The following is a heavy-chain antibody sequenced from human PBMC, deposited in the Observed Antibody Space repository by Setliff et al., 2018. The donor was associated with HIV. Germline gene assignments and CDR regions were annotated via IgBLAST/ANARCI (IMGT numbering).Heavy chain of an antibody. CDR3: ARGATLLPGYSDRWEYFYMDV. Sequence: PSETLSLTCAVYGGSFSEYYWSWIRQSPGKGLEWVGEINHSGSTHYNPPLKSRATISVDTSKNQFSLRLNSVTAADTAVYYCARGATLLPGYSDRWEYFYMDVWGKGTTVNVSS. V-gene: IGHV4-34*01. D-gene: IGHD5-12*01. CDR1: GGSFSEYY. CDR2: INHSGST. J-gene: IGHJ6*03.